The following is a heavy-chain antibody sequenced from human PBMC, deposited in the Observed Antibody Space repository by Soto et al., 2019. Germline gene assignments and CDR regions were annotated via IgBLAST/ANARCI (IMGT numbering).Heavy chain of an antibody. CDR1: GFTFSDYY. CDR3: ARDPRDVDIVATDAFDI. D-gene: IGHD5-12*01. V-gene: IGHV3-11*01. Sequence: GGSLRLSCAASGFTFSDYYMSWIRQAPGKGLEWVSYVSSSGSTIYYADSVKGRFTISRDNAKNSLYLQMNSLRAEDTDVYYCARDPRDVDIVATDAFDIWGQGTMVTVSS. J-gene: IGHJ3*02. CDR2: VSSSGSTI.